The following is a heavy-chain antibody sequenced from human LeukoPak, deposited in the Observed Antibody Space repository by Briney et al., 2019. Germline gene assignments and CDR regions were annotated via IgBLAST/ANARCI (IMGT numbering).Heavy chain of an antibody. D-gene: IGHD2-2*01. Sequence: SQTLSLACTVSGGSISSGGYYWSWIRQPPGKGLEWIGYIYHSGSTYYNPSLKSRVTISVDRSKNQFSLKLSSVTAADTAVYYCARDIVVVPAAGMGGYYFDYWGQGTLVTVSS. J-gene: IGHJ4*02. CDR3: ARDIVVVPAAGMGGYYFDY. V-gene: IGHV4-30-2*01. CDR2: IYHSGST. CDR1: GGSISSGGYY.